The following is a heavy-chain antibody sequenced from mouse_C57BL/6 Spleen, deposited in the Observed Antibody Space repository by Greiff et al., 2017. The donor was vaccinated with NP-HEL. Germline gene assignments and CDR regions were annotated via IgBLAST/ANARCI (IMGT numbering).Heavy chain of an antibody. Sequence: QVQLQQPGAELVRPGTSVKLSCKASGYTFTSYWMHWVKQRPGQGLEWIGVIDPSDSYTNYNQKFKGKATLTVDTSSSTAYMQLSSLTSEDSAVYYCARYTATVDDWGQGTTLTVSS. CDR1: GYTFTSYW. J-gene: IGHJ2*01. CDR3: ARYTATVDD. D-gene: IGHD3-1*01. V-gene: IGHV1-59*01. CDR2: IDPSDSYT.